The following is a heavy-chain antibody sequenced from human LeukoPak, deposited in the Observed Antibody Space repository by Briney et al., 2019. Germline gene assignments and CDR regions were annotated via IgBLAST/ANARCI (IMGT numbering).Heavy chain of an antibody. Sequence: SETLSLTCTVSGGSISSSSYYWGWIRQPPGKGLEWIGSIYYSGSTYYNPSLKSRVTISVDTSKNQFSLKLSSVTAADTAVYYCARATDSFHSSGYYYVFDYWGQGTLVTASS. V-gene: IGHV4-39*01. CDR3: ARATDSFHSSGYYYVFDY. CDR2: IYYSGST. J-gene: IGHJ4*02. D-gene: IGHD3-22*01. CDR1: GGSISSSSYY.